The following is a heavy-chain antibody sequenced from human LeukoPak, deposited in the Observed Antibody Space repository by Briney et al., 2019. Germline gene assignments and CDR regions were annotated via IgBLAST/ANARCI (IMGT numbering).Heavy chain of an antibody. CDR1: GFTFSNYW. V-gene: IGHV3-7*02. CDR2: IKQDESDK. CDR3: ARGQPPSYYDMDV. D-gene: IGHD6-13*01. J-gene: IGHJ6*02. Sequence: GGSLRLSCAASGFTFSNYWMSWVRQAPGKGLEWVVSIKQDESDKYYVGSVKGRFTISRDNAKKSLCLQMNSLRAEDAAVYYCARGQPPSYYDMDVWGQGTTVTVSS.